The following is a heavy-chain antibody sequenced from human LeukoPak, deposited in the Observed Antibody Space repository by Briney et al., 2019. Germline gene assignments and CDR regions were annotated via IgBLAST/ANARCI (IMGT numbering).Heavy chain of an antibody. Sequence: GGSLRLSCAASGFTFSSYSMNWVRQAPGKGLEWVSSISSSSSYIYYADSVKGRFTISRDNAKNSLYLQMNSLRAEDTAVYYCAKRDDYVWGSYRYTGRDPGGDYWGQGTLVTVSS. D-gene: IGHD3-16*02. V-gene: IGHV3-21*01. CDR2: ISSSSSYI. J-gene: IGHJ4*02. CDR1: GFTFSSYS. CDR3: AKRDDYVWGSYRYTGRDPGGDY.